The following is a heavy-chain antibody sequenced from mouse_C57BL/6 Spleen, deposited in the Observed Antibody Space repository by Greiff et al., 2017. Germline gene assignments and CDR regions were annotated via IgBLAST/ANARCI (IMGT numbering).Heavy chain of an antibody. Sequence: QVQLKESGPELVKPGASVKISCKASGYAFSSSWMNWVKQRPGKGLEWIGRIYPGDGDTNYNGKFKGKATLTADKSSSTAYMQLSSLTSEDSAVYFCARENYGWYFDVWGTGTTVTVSS. V-gene: IGHV1-82*01. J-gene: IGHJ1*03. CDR3: ARENYGWYFDV. CDR1: GYAFSSSW. CDR2: IYPGDGDT. D-gene: IGHD2-4*01.